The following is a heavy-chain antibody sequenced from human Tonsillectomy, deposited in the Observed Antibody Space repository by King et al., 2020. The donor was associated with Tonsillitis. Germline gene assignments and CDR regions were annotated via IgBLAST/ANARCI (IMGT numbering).Heavy chain of an antibody. CDR1: GYSFSSYW. Sequence: VQLVESGAEVKKPGESLKISCKGSGYSFSSYWIGWVRQMPGKGLEWMGIIYPGDSDTRYSPSFQGQVTISADKSISTAYLQWSSLKDSDTAMYYCASGANYDFWSGTPGYFDYWGQGTLVTVSA. J-gene: IGHJ4*02. CDR3: ASGANYDFWSGTPGYFDY. D-gene: IGHD3-3*01. CDR2: IYPGDSDT. V-gene: IGHV5-51*01.